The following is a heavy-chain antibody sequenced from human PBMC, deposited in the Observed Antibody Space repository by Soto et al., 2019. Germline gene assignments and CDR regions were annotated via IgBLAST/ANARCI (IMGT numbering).Heavy chain of an antibody. CDR3: ARGRPTAAARLNDY. Sequence: ASLKVSCKASGYTFTSYDINWVRQATGQGLEWMGWMNPNSGNTGYAQKFQGRVTMTRNTSISTAYMELSSLRSEDTAVYYCARGRPTAAARLNDYWGRGTLVNVSS. CDR1: GYTFTSYD. V-gene: IGHV1-8*01. J-gene: IGHJ4*02. D-gene: IGHD6-13*01. CDR2: MNPNSGNT.